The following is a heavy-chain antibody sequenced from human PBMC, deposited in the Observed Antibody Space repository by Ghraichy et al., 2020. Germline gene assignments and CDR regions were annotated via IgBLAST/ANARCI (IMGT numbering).Heavy chain of an antibody. CDR3: ARDQGCSGGSCYSYYYYYYGMDV. CDR1: GFTFSSYG. J-gene: IGHJ6*02. D-gene: IGHD2-15*01. Sequence: GGSLRLSCAASGFTFSSYGMHWVRQAPGKGLEWVAVIWYDGSNKYYADSVKGRFTISRDNSKNTLYLQMNSLRAEDTAVYYCARDQGCSGGSCYSYYYYYYGMDVWGQGTTVTVSS. V-gene: IGHV3-33*01. CDR2: IWYDGSNK.